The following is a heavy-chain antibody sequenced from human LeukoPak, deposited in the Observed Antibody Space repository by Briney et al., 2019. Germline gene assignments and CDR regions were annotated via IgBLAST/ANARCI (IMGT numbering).Heavy chain of an antibody. CDR2: IYPGDSDT. D-gene: IGHD1-26*01. CDR1: GYSFTSYW. J-gene: IGHJ3*02. V-gene: IGHV5-51*01. Sequence: GESLKISCKGSGYSFTSYWIGWVRQMPGKGLEWMGIIYPGDSDTRYSPSFQGQVTISADKSISTAYLQWSSLKASDTAMYYCARHTEVGGEVIDAFDIWGQGTMVTVSS. CDR3: ARHTEVGGEVIDAFDI.